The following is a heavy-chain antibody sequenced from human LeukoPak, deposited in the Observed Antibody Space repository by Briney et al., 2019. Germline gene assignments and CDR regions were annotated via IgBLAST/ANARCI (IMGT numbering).Heavy chain of an antibody. Sequence: GGSLRLSCAASGFTFSSYGMHWVRQAPGKGLEWVAVISYDGSNKYYADSAKGRFTISRDNSKNTLYLQMNSLRAEDTAVYYCARSYSDAFDIWGQGTMVTVSS. D-gene: IGHD1-26*01. CDR3: ARSYSDAFDI. V-gene: IGHV3-30*03. CDR2: ISYDGSNK. CDR1: GFTFSSYG. J-gene: IGHJ3*02.